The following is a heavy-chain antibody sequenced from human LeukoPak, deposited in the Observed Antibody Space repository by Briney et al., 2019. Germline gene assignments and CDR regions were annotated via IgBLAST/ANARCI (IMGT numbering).Heavy chain of an antibody. CDR2: ISSSSSYI. J-gene: IGHJ4*02. CDR3: ARDEVASSSFDY. D-gene: IGHD6-13*01. V-gene: IGHV3-21*01. Sequence: PGGSLRLSCAASGFTFSSYNMNWVRQAPGKGLEWVSSISSSSSYIYYADSVKGRFTISRDNAKNSLYLQMNSLRAEDTAVYYCARDEVASSSFDYWGQETLVTVSS. CDR1: GFTFSSYN.